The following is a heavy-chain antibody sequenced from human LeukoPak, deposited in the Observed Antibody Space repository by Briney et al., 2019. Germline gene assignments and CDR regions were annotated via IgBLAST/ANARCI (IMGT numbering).Heavy chain of an antibody. CDR2: VYYGGSL. J-gene: IGHJ4*02. CDR3: AGHVTPPYTNYGAY. D-gene: IGHD4-17*01. V-gene: IGHV4-39*01. Sequence: SETLSLTCTVSGDSLSTPQYYWGWIRQPPGRGLEWIDSVYYGGSLFYNPSLKSRVTLSVDTSKNQFSLKLSSVTAADTAVYYCAGHVTPPYTNYGAYWGRGTLVTVSS. CDR1: GDSLSTPQYY.